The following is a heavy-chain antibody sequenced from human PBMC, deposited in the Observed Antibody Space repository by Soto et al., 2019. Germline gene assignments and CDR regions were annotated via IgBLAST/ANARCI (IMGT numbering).Heavy chain of an antibody. CDR1: GFSLSTSGIC. V-gene: IGHV2-70*01. CDR2: IDWGDDK. CDR3: ARFLYSSGSDY. Sequence: FGPPLVHPTQTLTLACTFSGFSLSTSGICVTWIRQPPGKALEWLALIDWGDDKYYNTFLKTRLTISKDTSKNQVVLTMTNMDPVDTGTYYCARFLYSSGSDYWGQGTLVTVSS. D-gene: IGHD6-19*01. J-gene: IGHJ4*02.